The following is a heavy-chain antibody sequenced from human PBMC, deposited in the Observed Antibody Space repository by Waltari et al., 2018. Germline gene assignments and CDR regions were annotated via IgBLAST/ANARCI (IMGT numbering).Heavy chain of an antibody. Sequence: QVQLVQSGAEVKKPGASVKVSCKASGYTFTSDAINRVLQATGQGLEWMGWMNPNSGNTGYAQKFQGRVTMTRNTSISTAYMELSSLRSEDTAVYYCARCRIAARQFDPWGQGTLVTVSS. CDR3: ARCRIAARQFDP. D-gene: IGHD6-6*01. J-gene: IGHJ5*02. V-gene: IGHV1-8*02. CDR1: GYTFTSDA. CDR2: MNPNSGNT.